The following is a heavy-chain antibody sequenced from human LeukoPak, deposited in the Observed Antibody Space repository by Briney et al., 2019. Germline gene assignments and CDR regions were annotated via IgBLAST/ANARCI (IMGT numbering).Heavy chain of an antibody. Sequence: ASVKVSCKASGYTFTGYYMHWVRQAPGQGLEWMGWISAYNGNTNYAQKLQGRVTMTTDTSTSTAYMELRSLRSDDTAVYYCASTFCSGGSCYNGAFDIWGQGTMVTVSS. V-gene: IGHV1-18*04. D-gene: IGHD2-15*01. J-gene: IGHJ3*02. CDR3: ASTFCSGGSCYNGAFDI. CDR2: ISAYNGNT. CDR1: GYTFTGYY.